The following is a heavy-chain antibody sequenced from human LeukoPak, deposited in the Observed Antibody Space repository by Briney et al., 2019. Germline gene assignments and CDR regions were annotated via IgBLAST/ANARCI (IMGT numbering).Heavy chain of an antibody. D-gene: IGHD3-22*01. CDR2: IIPIFGTA. V-gene: IGHV1-69*13. Sequence: SVKVSCKASGGTFSSYAISWVRQAPGQGLEWMGGIIPIFGTANYAQKFQGRVTITADESTSTAYMELSSLRSEDTAVYYCARRSYYYDSSGYPDYWFDPWGQGTLVTVSS. CDR1: GGTFSSYA. CDR3: ARRSYYYDSSGYPDYWFDP. J-gene: IGHJ5*02.